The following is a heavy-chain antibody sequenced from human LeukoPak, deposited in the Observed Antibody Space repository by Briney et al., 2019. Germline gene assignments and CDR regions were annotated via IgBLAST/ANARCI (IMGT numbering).Heavy chain of an antibody. J-gene: IGHJ3*02. CDR2: MNPNSGNT. CDR1: GGTFSSYA. D-gene: IGHD5-24*01. CDR3: ARGLVEMSAFDI. Sequence: GASAKVSCKASGGTFSSYAISWVRQATGQGLEWMGWMNPNSGNTGYAQKFQGRVTITRNTSISTAYMELSSLRSEDTAVYYCARGLVEMSAFDIWGQGTMVTVSS. V-gene: IGHV1-8*03.